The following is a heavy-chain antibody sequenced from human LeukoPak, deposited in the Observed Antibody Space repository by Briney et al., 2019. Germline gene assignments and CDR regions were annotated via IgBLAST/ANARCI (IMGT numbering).Heavy chain of an antibody. CDR2: IYSTGST. Sequence: SETLSLTCTVSGGSINNYYWSWIRQPAGKGLEWIGRIYSTGSTNYNPSLKSRVTMSVDTSKNQFSLKLSSVTAADTAMYFCARLTGSSSYYYMDVWGKGTTVTISS. J-gene: IGHJ6*03. CDR3: ARLTGSSSYYYMDV. V-gene: IGHV4-4*07. D-gene: IGHD6-6*01. CDR1: GGSINNYY.